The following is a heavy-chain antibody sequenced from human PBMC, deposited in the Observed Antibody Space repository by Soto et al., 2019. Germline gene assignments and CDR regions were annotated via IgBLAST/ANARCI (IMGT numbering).Heavy chain of an antibody. Sequence: QVQLVESGGGVVQPGRSLRLSCAASGFTFSRYGMHWVRQAPGKGLQWVAVISSDGRDKYHADSVKGRFSISRDNSKNTLYLQMNSLRTEDTAVYYCAKDVGEAAAGYHFDYWGQGTLVTVSS. V-gene: IGHV3-30*18. J-gene: IGHJ4*02. CDR2: ISSDGRDK. D-gene: IGHD6-13*01. CDR3: AKDVGEAAAGYHFDY. CDR1: GFTFSRYG.